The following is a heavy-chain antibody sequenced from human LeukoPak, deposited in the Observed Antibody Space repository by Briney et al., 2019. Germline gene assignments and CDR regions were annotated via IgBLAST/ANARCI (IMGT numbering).Heavy chain of an antibody. J-gene: IGHJ4*02. CDR1: GFTFSSYN. D-gene: IGHD3-22*01. V-gene: IGHV3-30*18. Sequence: GGSLRLSCAASGFTFSSYNMNWVRQPPGKGLEWVGFVSYDGSKKFYADFVKGRFSISRDNSKNTLYVQMNSLGAEDTALYYCAKLGFDSSGSHSLVDYWGQGTPVTVSS. CDR2: VSYDGSKK. CDR3: AKLGFDSSGSHSLVDY.